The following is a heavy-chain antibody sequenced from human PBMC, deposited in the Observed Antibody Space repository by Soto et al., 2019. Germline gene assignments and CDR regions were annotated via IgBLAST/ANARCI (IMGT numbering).Heavy chain of an antibody. CDR1: GEAVSSGHG. CDR2: IYHHEGT. J-gene: IGHJ1*01. V-gene: IGHV4-4*02. CDR3: ASVCYATFTGRSYFDS. Sequence: LQESGPRLVKPSRTLSLTCDVVGEAVSSGHGWAWVRQPPGKGLEWIGEIYHHEGTTYNSSLKSRLTISVDKSNNQSSLRLTSVTAADTAVYYCASVCYATFTGRSYFDSGGQGILFTVSS. D-gene: IGHD3-10*01.